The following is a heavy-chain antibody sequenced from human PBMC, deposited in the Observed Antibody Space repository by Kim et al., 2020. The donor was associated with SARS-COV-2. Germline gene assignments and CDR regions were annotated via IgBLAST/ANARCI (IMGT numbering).Heavy chain of an antibody. V-gene: IGHV3-21*01. CDR2: ISSSSSYI. D-gene: IGHD3-3*01. Sequence: GGSLRLSCAASGFTFSSYSMNWVRQAPGKGLEWVSSISSSSSYIYYADSVKGRFTISRDNAKNSLYLQMNSLRAEDTAVYYCARDGAYYDFWSGYYKGYYFDYWGQGTLVTVSS. CDR3: ARDGAYYDFWSGYYKGYYFDY. J-gene: IGHJ4*02. CDR1: GFTFSSYS.